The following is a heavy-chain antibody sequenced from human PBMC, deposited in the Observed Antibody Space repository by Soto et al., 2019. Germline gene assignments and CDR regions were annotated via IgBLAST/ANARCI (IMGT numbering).Heavy chain of an antibody. D-gene: IGHD6-19*01. V-gene: IGHV3-30*18. J-gene: IGHJ4*02. CDR2: ISYDVRKN. CDR3: AKGQSSGWYGVDY. Sequence: QVQLVESGGGVVQPGRSLRLSCAASGFTFTSFGMHWVRQAPGKGLEWVATISYDVRKNYHADSVKGRFTISRDNSKNTLYLEMNSLKAEDTAVYYCAKGQSSGWYGVDYWGQGALGTVSS. CDR1: GFTFTSFG.